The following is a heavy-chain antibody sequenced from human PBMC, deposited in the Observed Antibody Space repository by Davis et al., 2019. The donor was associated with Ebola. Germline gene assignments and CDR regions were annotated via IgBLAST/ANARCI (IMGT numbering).Heavy chain of an antibody. CDR2: ISSSGGII. CDR3: VRDPALVVTGGGWFFGL. V-gene: IGHV3-11*04. Sequence: GESLKISCTASGVTFSDYYMSWIRQAPGKGLDWVSYISSSGGIIYYADSVKGRFAISRDNAKNSLYLQMNSLRAEDTAVYYCVRDPALVVTGGGWFFGLWGRGTLVTVSS. CDR1: GVTFSDYY. D-gene: IGHD4-23*01. J-gene: IGHJ2*01.